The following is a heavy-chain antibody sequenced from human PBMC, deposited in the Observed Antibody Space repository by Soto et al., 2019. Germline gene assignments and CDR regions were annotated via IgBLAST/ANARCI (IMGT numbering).Heavy chain of an antibody. J-gene: IGHJ1*01. V-gene: IGHV1-3*01. CDR2: INAGNGNT. CDR1: GYTFTSYS. D-gene: IGHD6-13*01. CDR3: AREGGDSGYRSRFFRH. Sequence: ASVKVSCKASGYTFTSYSMHWVRQAPGQRLEWMGWINAGNGNTKYSQKFQGRVTITRNTSASTAYMDLSSLRSEDTAVYYCAREGGDSGYRSRFFRHWGQRTLVTVSS.